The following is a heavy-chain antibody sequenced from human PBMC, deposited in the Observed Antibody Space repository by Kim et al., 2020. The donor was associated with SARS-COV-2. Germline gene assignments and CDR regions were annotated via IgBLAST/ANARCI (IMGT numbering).Heavy chain of an antibody. CDR3: DTSPDIAAAGTEYFQH. J-gene: IGHJ1*01. V-gene: IGHV3-23*01. D-gene: IGHD6-13*01. CDR2: ISGSGGST. Sequence: GGSLRLSCAASGFTFSSYAMSWVRQAPGKGLEWVSAISGSGGSTYYADSVKGRFTISRDNSKNTLYLQMNSLRAEDTAVYYCDTSPDIAAAGTEYFQHWGQGTLVPVSS. CDR1: GFTFSSYA.